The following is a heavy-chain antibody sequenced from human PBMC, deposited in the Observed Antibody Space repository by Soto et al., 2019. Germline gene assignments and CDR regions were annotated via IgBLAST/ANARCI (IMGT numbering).Heavy chain of an antibody. D-gene: IGHD6-13*01. Sequence: PSETLSLTCTVSGGSISSYYWSWIRQPPGKGLEWIGYIYYSGSTNYNPSLKSRVTISVDTSKNQFSLKLSSVTAADTAVYYRARSRSIAAAGTMGFDPWGQGTLVTVSS. CDR1: GGSISSYY. CDR2: IYYSGST. CDR3: ARSRSIAAAGTMGFDP. V-gene: IGHV4-59*01. J-gene: IGHJ5*02.